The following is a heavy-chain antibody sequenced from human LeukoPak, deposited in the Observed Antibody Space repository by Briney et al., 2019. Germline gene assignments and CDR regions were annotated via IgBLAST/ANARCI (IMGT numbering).Heavy chain of an antibody. CDR2: IYTSGST. J-gene: IGHJ6*04. CDR3: ARGGAMVRGVIKRFGMDV. D-gene: IGHD3-10*01. CDR1: GGPIRNYY. V-gene: IGHV4-4*07. Sequence: PSETLSLTCTVSGGPIRNYYWSWIRQPAGKRLEWIGRIYTSGSTNYNPSLKSRLTISVDTSKNQFSLKLSSVTAADTAVYYCARGGAMVRGVIKRFGMDVWGKGTTVTVSS.